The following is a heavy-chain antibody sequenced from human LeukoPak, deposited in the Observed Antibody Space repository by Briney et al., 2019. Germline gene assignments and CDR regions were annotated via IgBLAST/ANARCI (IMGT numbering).Heavy chain of an antibody. D-gene: IGHD2-8*01. J-gene: IGHJ6*02. CDR3: ARDGHRYCTNGVCLHYYYGMDV. CDR2: ISYDGSNK. Sequence: GRSLRLSCAASGFTFSSYAMHWVRQAPGKGLEWVAVISYDGSNKYYADSVKGRFTISRDNSKNTPYLQMNSLRAEDTAVYYCARDGHRYCTNGVCLHYYYGMDVWGQGTTVTVSS. V-gene: IGHV3-30-3*01. CDR1: GFTFSSYA.